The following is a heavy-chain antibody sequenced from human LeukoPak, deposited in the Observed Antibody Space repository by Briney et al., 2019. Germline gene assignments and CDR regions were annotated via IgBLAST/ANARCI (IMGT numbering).Heavy chain of an antibody. V-gene: IGHV3-48*04. CDR1: GFTFSSYS. CDR2: ISSSSTI. D-gene: IGHD1-26*01. CDR3: ARDFLPLLRGSAFDI. J-gene: IGHJ3*02. Sequence: GGSLRLSCAASGFTFSSYSMNWVRQAPGKGLEWVSYISSSSTIYYADSVKGRFTISRDNAKNSLYLQMNSLRAEDTAVYYCARDFLPLLRGSAFDIWGQGTMVTVSS.